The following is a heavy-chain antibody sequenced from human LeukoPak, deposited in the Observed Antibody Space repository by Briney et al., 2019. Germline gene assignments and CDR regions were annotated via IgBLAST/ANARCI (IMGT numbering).Heavy chain of an antibody. Sequence: SETLSLTCTVSGGSISSYYWSWIRQPPGKGLEWIGYISYSGTSNYNPSLKSRVTISVDTSNNQFSLKVSSVTAADTAVYYCARSSGAYRSFDYWGQGSLV. D-gene: IGHD1-26*01. V-gene: IGHV4-59*01. CDR2: ISYSGTS. CDR1: GGSISSYY. J-gene: IGHJ4*02. CDR3: ARSSGAYRSFDY.